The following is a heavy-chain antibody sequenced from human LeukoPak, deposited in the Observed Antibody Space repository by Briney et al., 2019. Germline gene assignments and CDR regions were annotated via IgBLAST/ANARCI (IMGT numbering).Heavy chain of an antibody. CDR2: ICYDGNKI. Sequence: GGSLRLSCAASGFTFRGYCMNWIRQAPGKGLEWVASICYDGNKIYNEDSVKGRFTISRDNTQEALYLQMNSLRAEDTAVYYCAKESIPGAMYNWFDPWGPGTL. V-gene: IGHV3-30*02. D-gene: IGHD1-7*01. J-gene: IGHJ5*02. CDR3: AKESIPGAMYNWFDP. CDR1: GFTFRGYC.